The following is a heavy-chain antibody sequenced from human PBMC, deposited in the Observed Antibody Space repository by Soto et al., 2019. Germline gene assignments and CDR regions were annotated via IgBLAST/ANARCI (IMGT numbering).Heavy chain of an antibody. D-gene: IGHD3-22*01. CDR3: ASHPRDSSGYWYYFDS. CDR2: ISSSSSYI. CDR1: GFTFSSYS. Sequence: EVQLVESGGGLVKPGGSLRLSCAASGFTFSSYSMNWVRQAPGKGLEWVSSISSSSSYIYYADSVKGRFTISRDNAKNSLYLQMNSLRAEDTAVYYCASHPRDSSGYWYYFDSWGQGTLVTVS. J-gene: IGHJ4*02. V-gene: IGHV3-21*01.